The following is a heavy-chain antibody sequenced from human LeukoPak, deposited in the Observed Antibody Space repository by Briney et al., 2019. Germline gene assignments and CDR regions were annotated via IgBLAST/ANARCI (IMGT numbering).Heavy chain of an antibody. J-gene: IGHJ5*02. CDR3: TRNDFWSGYLWFDP. Sequence: QPGGSLRLSCAASGFTFSSYAMHWVRQAPGKGLEWVAVISYDGSNKYYADSVKGRFTISRDNSKNTLYLQMNSLGAEDTAVYYCTRNDFWSGYLWFDPWGQGTLVTVSS. D-gene: IGHD3-3*01. CDR2: ISYDGSNK. CDR1: GFTFSSYA. V-gene: IGHV3-30-3*01.